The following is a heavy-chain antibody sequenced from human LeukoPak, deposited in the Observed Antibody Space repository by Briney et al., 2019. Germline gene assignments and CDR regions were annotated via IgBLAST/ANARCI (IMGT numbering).Heavy chain of an antibody. J-gene: IGHJ4*02. D-gene: IGHD3-3*01. Sequence: GGSLRLSCAASGFTFSSYWMSWVRQAPGKGLEWVANIRQDGSEKYYVDSVKGRFIISRDNAKNSLYLQINSLRAEDTAVYFCATSKLEWLFNFYYWGQGTLVTVSS. CDR3: ATSKLEWLFNFYY. CDR2: IRQDGSEK. CDR1: GFTFSSYW. V-gene: IGHV3-7*03.